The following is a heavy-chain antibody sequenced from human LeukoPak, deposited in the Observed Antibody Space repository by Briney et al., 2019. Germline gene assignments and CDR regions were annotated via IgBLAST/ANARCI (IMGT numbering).Heavy chain of an antibody. J-gene: IGHJ4*02. CDR1: GYSFTAFY. Sequence: ASVTVSCKASGYSFTAFYIHWVRQAPGQGLEWMGWIHPRSGDTRYAQKFQGRVTMARDTSISTVYMELSSLGSDDTAVYYCARDGEYGTGSYYRGSFDYWGQGILVTVSS. CDR3: ARDGEYGTGSYYRGSFDY. D-gene: IGHD3-10*01. V-gene: IGHV1-2*02. CDR2: IHPRSGDT.